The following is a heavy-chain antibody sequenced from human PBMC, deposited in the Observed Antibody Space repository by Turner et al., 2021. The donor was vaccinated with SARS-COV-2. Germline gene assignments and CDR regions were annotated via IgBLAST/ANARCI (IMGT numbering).Heavy chain of an antibody. V-gene: IGHV1-69*06. CDR3: ARVGAYDSSGYWEQS. J-gene: IGHJ4*02. CDR1: GGTFSSYA. D-gene: IGHD3-22*01. CDR2: IIPIFGTA. Sequence: QVQLVQSGAEVKKPGSSVRVSCKASGGTFSSYAISWVRQAPGQGREWMGGIIPIFGTANYAQKFQGRVTITADKSTSTAYMEVSSLRYEDTAVYYCARVGAYDSSGYWEQSWGQGTRVTVSS.